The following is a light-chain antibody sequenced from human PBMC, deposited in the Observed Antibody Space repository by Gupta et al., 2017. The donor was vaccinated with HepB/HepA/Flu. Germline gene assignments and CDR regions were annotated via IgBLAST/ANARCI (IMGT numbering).Light chain of an antibody. CDR1: RSDIGALNY. Sequence: QSALTQPASVSGSPGQSITISCTGTRSDIGALNYVSWYQQHPAKAPKLIIYDVGYRPSGASNRFSGSKSGNTASLTISGLQAEDEANYYCSSYTTSNALVVFGGGTKLTVL. V-gene: IGLV2-14*03. J-gene: IGLJ2*01. CDR2: DVG. CDR3: SSYTTSNALVV.